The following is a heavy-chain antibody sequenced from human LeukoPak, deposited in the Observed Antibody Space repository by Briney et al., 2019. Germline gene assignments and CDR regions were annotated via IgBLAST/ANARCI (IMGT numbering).Heavy chain of an antibody. V-gene: IGHV4-61*02. D-gene: IGHD1-26*01. CDR2: IYTSGST. CDR3: AREAGDRGSPGDY. Sequence: SETLSLTCTVSGGSISSGSYYWSWIRQPAGKGLVWIGRIYTSGSTNYNPSLKSRVTISVDTSKNQFSLKLSSVTAADTAVYYCAREAGDRGSPGDYWGQGTLVTVSS. J-gene: IGHJ4*02. CDR1: GGSISSGSYY.